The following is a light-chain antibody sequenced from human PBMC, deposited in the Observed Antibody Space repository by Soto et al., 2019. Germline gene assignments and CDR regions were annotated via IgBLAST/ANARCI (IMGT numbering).Light chain of an antibody. J-gene: IGKJ5*01. CDR3: QHYGSSPIT. CDR1: RSVSSNY. Sequence: IVLTQSPGTLSLSPGERATLSCRASRSVSSNYLAWYQKQPGQDPRLLIYDASSRATGIPDRFSGSGSGTDFNLTISSLETEEFAVFYCQHYGSSPITFGQGTRLEIK. CDR2: DAS. V-gene: IGKV3-20*01.